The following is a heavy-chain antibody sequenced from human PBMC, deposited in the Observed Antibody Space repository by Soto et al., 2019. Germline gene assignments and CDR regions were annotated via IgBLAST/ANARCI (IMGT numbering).Heavy chain of an antibody. D-gene: IGHD3-3*01. J-gene: IGHJ6*02. Sequence: PSETLSLTCAVYGGSFSGYYWSWIRQPPGKGLEWIGEINHSGSTNYNPSLKSRVTISVDTSKNQFSLKLSSVTAADTAVYYLARGGGYYDFWSGDYYYYYGMDVWGQGTTVTVSS. CDR1: GGSFSGYY. V-gene: IGHV4-34*01. CDR3: ARGGGYYDFWSGDYYYYYGMDV. CDR2: INHSGST.